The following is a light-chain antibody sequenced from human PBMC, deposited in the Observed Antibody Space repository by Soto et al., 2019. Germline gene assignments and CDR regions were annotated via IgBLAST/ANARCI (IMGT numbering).Light chain of an antibody. CDR3: HSYDRRLSGSV. Sequence: QSALTQPASVSGSPGQSITISCTGTSSDVESYNLVSWYQQHPGKAPRLMIYEASKRPSGVSNRFSGSQSDTSASLAITGLQAEDEADYYCHSYDRRLSGSVFGGGTQLTVL. CDR1: SSDVESYNL. CDR2: EAS. J-gene: IGLJ2*01. V-gene: IGLV2-14*02.